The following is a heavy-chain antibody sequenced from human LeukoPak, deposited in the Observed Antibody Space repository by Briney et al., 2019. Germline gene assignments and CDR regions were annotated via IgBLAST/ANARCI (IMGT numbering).Heavy chain of an antibody. CDR3: ARGKYPYSLDV. CDR2: TNSDETST. D-gene: IGHD2-2*02. J-gene: IGHJ6*02. CDR1: GFTFSSYA. V-gene: IGHV3-74*01. Sequence: GGSLRLSCAGSGFTFSSYAMSWVRQAPGKGLVWVSGTNSDETSTIYADSVKGRFTISRDNAKNTLYLQMNSLRAEDTALYYCARGKYPYSLDVWGQGTTVSVSS.